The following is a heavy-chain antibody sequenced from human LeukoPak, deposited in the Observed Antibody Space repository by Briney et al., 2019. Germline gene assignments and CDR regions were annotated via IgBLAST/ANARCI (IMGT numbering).Heavy chain of an antibody. Sequence: PGGSLRLSCSASGLDFGAYEMNWVRQAPGKGQEWVVYIAGSDSTIYYADSVRGRFTISRDNAKKSLYLQRNSLRAEDTALYYCTTLGYHLDSCGQGTLVTVSS. CDR1: GLDFGAYE. V-gene: IGHV3-48*03. CDR2: IAGSDSTI. D-gene: IGHD3-22*01. J-gene: IGHJ4*02. CDR3: TTLGYHLDS.